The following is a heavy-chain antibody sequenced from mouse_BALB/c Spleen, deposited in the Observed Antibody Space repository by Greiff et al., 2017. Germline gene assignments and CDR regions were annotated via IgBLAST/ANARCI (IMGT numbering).Heavy chain of an antibody. J-gene: IGHJ3*01. Sequence: DVHLVESGPSLVKPSQTLSLTCSVTGDSITSGYWNWIRKFPGNKLEYMGYISYSGSTYYNPSLKSRISITRDTSKNQYYLQLNSVTTEDTATYYCARFSYYYGSRGFAYWGQGTLVTVSA. CDR3: ARFSYYYGSRGFAY. D-gene: IGHD1-1*01. CDR1: GDSITSGY. V-gene: IGHV3-8*02. CDR2: ISYSGST.